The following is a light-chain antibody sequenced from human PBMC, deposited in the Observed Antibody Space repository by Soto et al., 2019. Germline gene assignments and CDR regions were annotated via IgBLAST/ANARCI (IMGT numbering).Light chain of an antibody. CDR2: EGT. CDR1: SSDVGSYNL. J-gene: IGLJ2*01. CDR3: SSYTSKSSLI. V-gene: IGLV2-14*02. Sequence: QSALTQPASVSGSPGQSITIPCTGTSSDVGSYNLVSWFQQHPGKVPKLIIYEGTKRPSGVSDRFSGSKSGNTASLTISGLQAEDEADYYCSSYTSKSSLIFGGGTKLTVL.